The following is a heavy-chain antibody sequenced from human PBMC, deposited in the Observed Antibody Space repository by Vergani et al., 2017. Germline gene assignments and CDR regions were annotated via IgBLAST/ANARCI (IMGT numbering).Heavy chain of an antibody. D-gene: IGHD3-3*01. CDR2: IRSKAYGGKT. J-gene: IGHJ4*02. V-gene: IGHV3-49*03. CDR3: TTAIFWGGYYILDY. CDR1: GFTFGDYA. Sequence: EVQLVESGGGLVQPGRSLRLSCTASGFTFGDYAMSWFRQAPGKGLEWVGFIRSKAYGGKTEYAASVKGRFTISRDDSKSIAYLQMNSLKTEDTAVYYCTTAIFWGGYYILDYWGQGTLVTVSS.